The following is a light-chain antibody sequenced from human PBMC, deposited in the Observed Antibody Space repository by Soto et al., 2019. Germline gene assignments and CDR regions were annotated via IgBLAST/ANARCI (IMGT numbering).Light chain of an antibody. Sequence: QSALTQPASVSGSPGQSITISCTGTSSDVGGYNYVSWYQQDPGKAPKLMIYDVSNRPSGGSNRFSGSKSGNTASLTISGLQAEDEADYYCSSYASSSTPHVVFGGGTKLTVL. CDR1: SSDVGGYNY. V-gene: IGLV2-14*01. J-gene: IGLJ2*01. CDR2: DVS. CDR3: SSYASSSTPHVV.